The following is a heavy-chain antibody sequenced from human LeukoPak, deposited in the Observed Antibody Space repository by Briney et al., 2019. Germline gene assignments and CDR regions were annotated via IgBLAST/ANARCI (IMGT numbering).Heavy chain of an antibody. V-gene: IGHV3-23*01. J-gene: IGHJ5*02. CDR2: ISGSGGST. CDR1: GFTFSSYA. D-gene: IGHD2-15*01. Sequence: GGSLRLSCAASGFTFSSYAMSWVRQAPGKGLEWVSAISGSGGSTYYADSVKGRFTISRDNSKSTLYLQMNSLRAEDTAVYYCAKGTVGSWVVAAHNWFDPWGQGTLVTVSS. CDR3: AKGTVGSWVVAAHNWFDP.